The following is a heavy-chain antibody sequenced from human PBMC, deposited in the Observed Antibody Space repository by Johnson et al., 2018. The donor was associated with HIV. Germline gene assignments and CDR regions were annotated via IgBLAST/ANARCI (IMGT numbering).Heavy chain of an antibody. CDR2: IGISGNT. J-gene: IGHJ3*01. CDR1: EFTFSAHD. CDR3: VREHRADESFDL. V-gene: IGHV3-13*01. Sequence: MQLVESGGGLVQPGGSLRLSCAASEFTFSAHDMHWVRQTAGKGLEWVSGIGISGNTNYPGSVKGRFTISRENVKNFVYLQMNSLIAGDTAVYYCVREHRADESFDLWGQGTMVTVSS. D-gene: IGHD1-14*01.